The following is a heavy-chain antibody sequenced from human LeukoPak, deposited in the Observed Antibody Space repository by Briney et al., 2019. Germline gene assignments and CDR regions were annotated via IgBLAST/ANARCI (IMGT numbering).Heavy chain of an antibody. D-gene: IGHD2-8*01. CDR2: INPNSGST. J-gene: IGHJ4*02. Sequence: ASVKVSCKASGYTFTGSYMHWVRQAPGQGLEWMGWINPNSGSTNSAQKFQGRVTMTRDTSISTAYMELSRLRSDDTAVYYCARGQDIVLMVYAEGYYFDYWGQGTLVTVSS. V-gene: IGHV1-2*02. CDR3: ARGQDIVLMVYAEGYYFDY. CDR1: GYTFTGSY.